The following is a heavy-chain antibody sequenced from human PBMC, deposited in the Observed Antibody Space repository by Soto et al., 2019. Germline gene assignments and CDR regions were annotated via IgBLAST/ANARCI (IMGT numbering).Heavy chain of an antibody. V-gene: IGHV3-21*01. Sequence: PGGSLRLSCAASGFTFSSYSMNWVRQAPGKGLEWVSSISSSSSYIYYADSVKGRFTISRDNAKNSLYLQMNSLRAEDTAVYYCARDPLIYDRETDGLYFDYWGQGT. J-gene: IGHJ4*02. CDR2: ISSSSSYI. CDR1: GFTFSSYS. CDR3: ARDPLIYDRETDGLYFDY. D-gene: IGHD3-22*01.